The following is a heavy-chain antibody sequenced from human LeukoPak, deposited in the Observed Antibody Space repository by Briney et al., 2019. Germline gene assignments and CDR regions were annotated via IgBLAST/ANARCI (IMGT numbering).Heavy chain of an antibody. Sequence: GGSLRLSCAASGFTFSSYAMSWVRQTPVKGLEWVSGISGSGGSTYYADSVKGRFTISRDNSKNTLYLQMNSLRVEDTAVYYCAKAAVSYYFDYWGQGTVVTVPS. V-gene: IGHV3-23*01. CDR1: GFTFSSYA. J-gene: IGHJ4*02. CDR2: ISGSGGST. CDR3: AKAAVSYYFDY.